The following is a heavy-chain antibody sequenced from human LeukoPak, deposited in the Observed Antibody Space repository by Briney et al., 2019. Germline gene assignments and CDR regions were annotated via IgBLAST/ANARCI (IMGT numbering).Heavy chain of an antibody. CDR2: ISSSISTM. Sequence: GGSLRLSCAASGFTVSSNYMNWVRQAPGKGLEWVSYISSSISTMYYADSVKGRFTISRDNAKNSLYLQMNSLRAEDTAVYYCARVGSLIVRGIDYWGQGTLVTVSS. CDR3: ARVGSLIVRGIDY. CDR1: GFTVSSNY. J-gene: IGHJ4*02. V-gene: IGHV3-48*04. D-gene: IGHD3-10*01.